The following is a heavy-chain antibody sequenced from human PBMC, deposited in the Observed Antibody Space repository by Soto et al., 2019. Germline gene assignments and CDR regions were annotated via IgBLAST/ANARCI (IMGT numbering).Heavy chain of an antibody. CDR2: IDYSGANT. CDR1: GFTLDNC. CDR3: VSWVSAHFDN. J-gene: IGHJ4*02. Sequence: LRLSCASSGFTLDNCMTWVRQAPGKGLEWISTIDYSGANTHYADSVKGRFTISRDKSRNTVALQMSNLRAEDTALYYCVSWVSAHFDNWGQGTLVTVSS. D-gene: IGHD2-8*01. V-gene: IGHV3-23*01.